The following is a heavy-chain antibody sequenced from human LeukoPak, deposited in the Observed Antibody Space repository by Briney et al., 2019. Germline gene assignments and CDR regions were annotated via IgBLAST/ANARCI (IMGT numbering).Heavy chain of an antibody. CDR2: IYYSGST. CDR3: ARVVVHGQSDY. J-gene: IGHJ4*02. V-gene: IGHV4-59*08. CDR1: GGSVSSYY. Sequence: PSVTLSLTCTVSGGSVSSYYLSWIRQPPGKGLEWIGYIYYSGSTNYSPSLKSRVTISVDTSKNQFSLKLSSVTAADTAVYYCARVVVHGQSDYWGQGTLVTVSS. D-gene: IGHD2-2*01.